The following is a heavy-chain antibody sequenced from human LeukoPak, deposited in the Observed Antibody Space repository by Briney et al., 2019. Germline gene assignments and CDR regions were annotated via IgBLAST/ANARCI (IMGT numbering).Heavy chain of an antibody. V-gene: IGHV3-23*01. Sequence: GGFLRLSCAASGFTFSSYAMSWVRQAPGKGLEWVSAISGSGGSTYYADSVKGRFTISRDNSKNTLYLQMNSLRAEDTAVYYCAKLASITMVRGVTVPHFDYWGQGTLVTVSS. CDR3: AKLASITMVRGVTVPHFDY. CDR2: ISGSGGST. D-gene: IGHD3-10*01. CDR1: GFTFSSYA. J-gene: IGHJ4*02.